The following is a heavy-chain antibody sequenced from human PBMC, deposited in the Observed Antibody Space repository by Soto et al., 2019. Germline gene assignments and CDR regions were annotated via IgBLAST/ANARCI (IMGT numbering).Heavy chain of an antibody. CDR2: IYYSGST. CDR1: GGSISSSSYY. Sequence: QLQLQESGPGLVKPSETLSLTCTVSGGSISSSSYYWGWIRQPPGKGLEWIGSIYYSGSTYYNPSRKRRATISVDTAKNQVSRKLSSVTAADTAVYYCGGGYDGIDYWGQGTLVTVSS. D-gene: IGHD3-3*01. V-gene: IGHV4-39*01. CDR3: GGGYDGIDY. J-gene: IGHJ4*02.